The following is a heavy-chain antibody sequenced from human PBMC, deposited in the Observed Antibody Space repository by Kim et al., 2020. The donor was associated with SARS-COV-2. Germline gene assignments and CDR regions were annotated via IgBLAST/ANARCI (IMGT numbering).Heavy chain of an antibody. J-gene: IGHJ3*02. CDR3: ARDLITIFGVVTRNAFDI. CDR1: GGSISSSNW. D-gene: IGHD3-3*01. Sequence: SETLSLTCAVSGGSISSSNWWSWVRQPPGKGLEWIGEIYHSGSTNYNPSLKSRVTISVDKSKNQFSLKLSSVTAADTAVYYCARDLITIFGVVTRNAFDIWGQGTMVTVSS. V-gene: IGHV4-4*02. CDR2: IYHSGST.